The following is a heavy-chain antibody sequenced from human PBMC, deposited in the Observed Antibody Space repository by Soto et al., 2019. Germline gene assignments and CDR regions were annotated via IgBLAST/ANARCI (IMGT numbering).Heavy chain of an antibody. J-gene: IGHJ6*03. V-gene: IGHV3-30*18. Sequence: QVQLVESGGGVVQPGRSLRLSCAASGFSFTTYGMHWVRQAPGKGLEWVAVTSFDGSYKSYADSVKGRFTISRDNYENTLDLQMNSLRPEDTAVYYGAKESGYYYYFMAVWGQGATVTVSS. CDR3: AKESGYYYYFMAV. CDR1: GFSFTTYG. CDR2: TSFDGSYK.